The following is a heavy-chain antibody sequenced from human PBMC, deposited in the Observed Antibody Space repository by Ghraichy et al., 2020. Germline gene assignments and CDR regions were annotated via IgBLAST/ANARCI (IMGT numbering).Heavy chain of an antibody. J-gene: IGHJ5*02. V-gene: IGHV4-39*01. CDR3: ARQGAYDFWSGYYRSRWFDP. D-gene: IGHD3-3*01. CDR1: GGSISSSSYY. CDR2: IYYSGST. Sequence: SETLSLTCTVSGGSISSSSYYWGWIRQPPGKGLEWIGSIYYSGSTYYNPSLKSRVTISVDTSKNQFSLKLSSVTAADTAVYYCARQGAYDFWSGYYRSRWFDPWGQGTLVTVSS.